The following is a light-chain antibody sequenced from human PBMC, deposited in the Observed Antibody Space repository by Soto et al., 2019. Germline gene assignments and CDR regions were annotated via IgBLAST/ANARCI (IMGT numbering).Light chain of an antibody. CDR2: DAS. V-gene: IGKV3-20*01. CDR3: QLYGVSPKT. J-gene: IGKJ1*01. Sequence: EIELTQSPGTLSLSPGERATLSCRASQTLTNTYLAWYQQKPGQAPRLLIFDASTRATGIPDRFSGSGSGTDFTLTISRLEPEDFAVYCCQLYGVSPKTFGQGTNVEVK. CDR1: QTLTNTY.